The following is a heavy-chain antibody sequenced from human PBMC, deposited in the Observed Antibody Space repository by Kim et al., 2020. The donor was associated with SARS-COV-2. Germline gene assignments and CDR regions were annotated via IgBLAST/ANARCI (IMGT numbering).Heavy chain of an antibody. CDR2: ISGSGGST. CDR3: AKVRTRLLGHYYYGMDV. V-gene: IGHV3-23*01. Sequence: GGSLRLSCAASGFTFSSYAMSWVRQAPGKGLEWVSSISGSGGSTYYADSVKGQFTISRDNSKNTLYLQINSLRAEDTALYYCAKVRTRLLGHYYYGMDVWGQGTTVTVSS. CDR1: GFTFSSYA. J-gene: IGHJ6*02. D-gene: IGHD1-1*01.